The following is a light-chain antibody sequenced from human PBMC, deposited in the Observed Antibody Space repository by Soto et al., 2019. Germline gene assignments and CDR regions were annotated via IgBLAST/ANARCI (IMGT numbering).Light chain of an antibody. V-gene: IGKV1-39*01. Sequence: DIQMTQSPSSLSASVGDRVTITCRASQSSTNYLNWYHQKPGQDPKLLIYAASSLQSGVPSRFSGSESGTDFTLSISSLQTEEFATYYCHQSYSPPWTFGQGTKVEIK. CDR1: QSSTNY. CDR2: AAS. CDR3: HQSYSPPWT. J-gene: IGKJ1*01.